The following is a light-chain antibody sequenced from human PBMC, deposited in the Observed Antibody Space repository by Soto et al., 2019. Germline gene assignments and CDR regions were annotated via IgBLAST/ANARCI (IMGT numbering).Light chain of an antibody. CDR1: QGISTY. Sequence: DIQLTQSPSFLSASVGDRVTITCRASQGISTYLAWYQQKPGKAPKLLIYGASTLQSGVPSRFSGSGSGTEFTLTISSLQPEDFATYYCQQLNSYPLFGQGTRLEIK. V-gene: IGKV1-9*01. J-gene: IGKJ5*01. CDR3: QQLNSYPL. CDR2: GAS.